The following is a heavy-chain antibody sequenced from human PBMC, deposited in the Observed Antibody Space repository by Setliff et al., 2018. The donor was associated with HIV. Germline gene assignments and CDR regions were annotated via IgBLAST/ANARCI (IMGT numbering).Heavy chain of an antibody. CDR3: ARRGDSSGYYDAFDV. CDR2: IFKSGDT. J-gene: IGHJ3*01. D-gene: IGHD3-22*01. Sequence: SETLSLTCDVSGGSVISINSWSWVRQSPGKGLEWIGEIFKSGDTGYNPSLRSRVTMSLDGSKNQLSLTLTSVTAADTALYYCARRGDSSGYYDAFDVWGQGTKVTVSS. V-gene: IGHV4-4*02. CDR1: GGSVISINS.